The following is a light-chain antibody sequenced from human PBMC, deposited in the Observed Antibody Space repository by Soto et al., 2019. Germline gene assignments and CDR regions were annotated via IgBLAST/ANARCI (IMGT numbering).Light chain of an antibody. CDR1: QSVSSSY. CDR2: GAS. J-gene: IGKJ5*01. Sequence: EIVLTQSPGTLSLSPGERATLSCRASQSVSSSYLAWYQQKPGQAPMLLIYGASTRATGIPARFSGSGSGTEFTLTISSLQSEDFAVYYCQQYNNWPAITFGQGTRLEIK. CDR3: QQYNNWPAIT. V-gene: IGKV3-15*01.